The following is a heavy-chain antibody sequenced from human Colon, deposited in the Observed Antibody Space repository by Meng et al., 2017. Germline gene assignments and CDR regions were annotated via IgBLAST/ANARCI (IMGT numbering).Heavy chain of an antibody. J-gene: IGHJ4*02. CDR3: AKNGAYCLEY. V-gene: IGHV4-4*02. CDR2: TYGSVNT. CDR1: GGSITNSNW. Sequence: QVQLQGSGPGLVKPSGTLSLTCAVSGGSITNSNWWSWVRQPLGKGLEWIGQTYGSVNTAYNPSLKSRVTISVDKSKNQLSLTLSSVTAADTAVYYCAKNGAYCLEYWGQGILVTVSS. D-gene: IGHD2-8*02.